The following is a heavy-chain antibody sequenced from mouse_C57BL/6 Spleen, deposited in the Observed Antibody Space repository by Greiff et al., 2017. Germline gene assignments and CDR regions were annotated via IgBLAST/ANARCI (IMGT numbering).Heavy chain of an antibody. Sequence: EVQLQQSGPGLVKPSQSLSLTCSVTGYSITSGYYWNWIRQFPGNKLEWMGYISYDGSNNYNPSLKNRISITRDTSKNQFFLKLNSVTTEDTATYYCARDRVVVNSYWYFDVWGTGTTVTVSS. J-gene: IGHJ1*03. V-gene: IGHV3-6*01. CDR3: ARDRVVVNSYWYFDV. D-gene: IGHD1-1*02. CDR2: ISYDGSN. CDR1: GYSITSGYY.